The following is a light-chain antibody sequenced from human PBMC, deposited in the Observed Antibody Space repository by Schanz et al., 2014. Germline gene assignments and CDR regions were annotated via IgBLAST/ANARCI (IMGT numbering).Light chain of an antibody. Sequence: QSALTQPASVSGSPGQSITISCTGTSSDVGGYNYVSWYQQHPGKAPKLMIYDVNNRPSGVPDRFSGSKSGNTASLTVSGLQAEDEADYYCSSYAGSNNPVVFGGGTKLTVL. CDR2: DVN. J-gene: IGLJ2*01. CDR1: SSDVGGYNY. CDR3: SSYAGSNNPVV. V-gene: IGLV2-8*01.